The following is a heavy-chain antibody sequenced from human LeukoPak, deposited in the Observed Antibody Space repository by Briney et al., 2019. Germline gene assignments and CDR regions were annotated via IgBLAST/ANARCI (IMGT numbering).Heavy chain of an antibody. Sequence: GGSLRLSCAASGFTVSSNYMSWVRQAPGKGLEWVSVIYSGGSTYYADSVKGRFTISRDNSKNTLYLQMNSLRAEDTAVYYCARVDCSSTSCYDLFGAFDIWGQGTMVTVSS. CDR1: GFTVSSNY. CDR2: IYSGGST. J-gene: IGHJ3*02. D-gene: IGHD2-2*01. CDR3: ARVDCSSTSCYDLFGAFDI. V-gene: IGHV3-53*01.